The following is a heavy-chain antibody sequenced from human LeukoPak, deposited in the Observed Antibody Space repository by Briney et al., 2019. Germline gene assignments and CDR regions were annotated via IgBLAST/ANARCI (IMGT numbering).Heavy chain of an antibody. V-gene: IGHV5-51*01. D-gene: IGHD3-22*01. J-gene: IGHJ4*02. CDR1: GYSFTNYW. Sequence: PGESLKISCKGSGYSFTNYWIGWVRQMPGKGLEWMGIISPDGSDTRYSPSFQGQVTISADKSITTAYLQWSSLKASDTAMYYCARRSYYDSGGYYYDFWGQGTLVTVSS. CDR2: ISPDGSDT. CDR3: ARRSYYDSGGYYYDF.